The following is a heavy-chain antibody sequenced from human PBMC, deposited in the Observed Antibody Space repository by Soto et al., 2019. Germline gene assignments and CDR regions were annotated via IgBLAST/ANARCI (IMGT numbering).Heavy chain of an antibody. V-gene: IGHV6-1*01. CDR2: TYYRSKWYN. CDR1: GDSVSSNSAA. Sequence: SQTLSLTCAISGDSVSSNSAAWNWIRQSPSRGLEWLGRTYYRSKWYNDYAVSVKSRITINPDTSKNQFSLQLNSVTPEDTAVYYCARDPVVLMVYAIWAAFDIWGQGTRVTVSS. J-gene: IGHJ3*02. D-gene: IGHD2-8*01. CDR3: ARDPVVLMVYAIWAAFDI.